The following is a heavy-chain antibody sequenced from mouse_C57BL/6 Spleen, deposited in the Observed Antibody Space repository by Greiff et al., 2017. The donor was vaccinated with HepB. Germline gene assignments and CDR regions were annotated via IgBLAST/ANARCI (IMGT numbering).Heavy chain of an antibody. CDR3: ARRELHLLPYFDY. CDR2: INPSDGGT. V-gene: IGHV1-53*01. D-gene: IGHD1-1*01. J-gene: IGHJ2*01. Sequence: VQLQQPGTELVKPGASVKLSCKASGYTFTSYWMHWVKQRPGQGLEWIGNINPSDGGTNYNEKFKSKATLTVDKSSSTSYMQISSLTSEDSAVYYCARRELHLLPYFDYWGTGTTLTVSS. CDR1: GYTFTSYW.